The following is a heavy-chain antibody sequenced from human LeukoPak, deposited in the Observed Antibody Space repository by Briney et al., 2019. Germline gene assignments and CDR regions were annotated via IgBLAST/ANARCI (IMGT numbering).Heavy chain of an antibody. CDR1: GGSFSGYY. J-gene: IGHJ4*02. V-gene: IGHV4-34*01. Sequence: SETLSLTCAVYGGSFSGYYWSWIRQPPGKGLEWIGEINHSGSTNYNPSLKSRVTISVDTSKNQFSLKLNSVTAADTAVYYCARASNYDFWSGYSAELEYWGQGTLVTVSS. D-gene: IGHD3-3*01. CDR2: INHSGST. CDR3: ARASNYDFWSGYSAELEY.